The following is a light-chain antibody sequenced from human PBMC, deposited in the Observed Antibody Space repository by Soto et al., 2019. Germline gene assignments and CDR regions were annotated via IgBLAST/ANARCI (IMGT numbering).Light chain of an antibody. V-gene: IGKV1-27*01. CDR1: QGISNY. J-gene: IGKJ1*01. CDR2: AAS. CDR3: QNYNGAPWT. Sequence: DIQMTQSPSSLSASVGDRVTITCRASQGISNYLVWYQQKPGKVPKLLIYAASTLQSGSPSRFSGSRSGTDFTLTISSLQPEDVAPYYCQNYNGAPWTFGKGTKVEIK.